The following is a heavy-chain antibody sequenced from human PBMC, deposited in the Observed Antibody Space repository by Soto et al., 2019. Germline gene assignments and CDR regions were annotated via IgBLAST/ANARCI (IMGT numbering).Heavy chain of an antibody. J-gene: IGHJ4*02. V-gene: IGHV5-51*01. D-gene: IGHD6-19*01. Sequence: GESLKISCKGSGYIFSNYWIGWVRQMPGKGLEWMGIIHGGDSPTRYSPSFEGQVTISTDKSISTAYLQWSSLKASDTAMYYCARRGTYSSGWDYWGQGTLVTVSS. CDR2: IHGGDSPT. CDR1: GYIFSNYW. CDR3: ARRGTYSSGWDY.